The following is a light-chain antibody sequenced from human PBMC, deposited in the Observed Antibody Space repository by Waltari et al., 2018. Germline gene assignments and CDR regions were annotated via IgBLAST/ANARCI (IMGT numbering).Light chain of an antibody. CDR1: SSNIGRNI. CDR2: SNS. Sequence: QSVLTQPPSTSGTPGPRVIISCSGSSSNIGRNIVNRYQQLPGSAPKLLIYSNSQRPSGVPDRFSGSKSDTSASLAISGLESDDEADYYCAAWDDSLNGWVFGGGTKLTVL. V-gene: IGLV1-44*01. J-gene: IGLJ3*02. CDR3: AAWDDSLNGWV.